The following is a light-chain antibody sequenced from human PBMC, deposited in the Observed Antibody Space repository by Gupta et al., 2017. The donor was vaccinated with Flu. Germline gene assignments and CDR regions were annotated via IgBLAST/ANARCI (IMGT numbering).Light chain of an antibody. CDR3: AAWDDSLSGSYV. J-gene: IGLJ1*01. CDR2: RNN. V-gene: IGLV1-47*01. Sequence: QSVLTQLPSASGTPGQRVIISCSASGSNIGTNYIHWYQQLPGTAPKLLIFRNNQRPSGVPDRFSGSKSDTSASLAISGLRSEDEADYYCAAWDDSLSGSYVLGTGTKVTVL. CDR1: GSNIGTNY.